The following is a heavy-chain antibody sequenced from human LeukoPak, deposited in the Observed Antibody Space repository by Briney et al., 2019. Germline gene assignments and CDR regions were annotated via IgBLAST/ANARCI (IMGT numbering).Heavy chain of an antibody. CDR2: ISGSGDST. J-gene: IGHJ4*02. V-gene: IGHV3-23*01. CDR3: AESGFGGYLFDY. CDR1: GFTFSSYA. D-gene: IGHD3-22*01. Sequence: GGSLRLSCAASGFTFSSYAMSWVRQAPGKGLEWVSAISGSGDSTFYADSVKGRFTISRDNSKNTLYLQMNSLRAEDTAVYYCAESGFGGYLFDYWGQGTLVTVSS.